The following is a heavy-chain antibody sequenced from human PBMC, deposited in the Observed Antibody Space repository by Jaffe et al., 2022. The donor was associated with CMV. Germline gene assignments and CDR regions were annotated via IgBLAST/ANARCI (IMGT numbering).Heavy chain of an antibody. CDR3: ARAYCGGDCYSFLRYYYYGMDV. CDR2: MNPNSGNT. CDR1: GYTFTSYD. J-gene: IGHJ6*02. Sequence: QVQLVQSGAEVKKPGASVKVSCKASGYTFTSYDINWVRQATGQGLEWMGWMNPNSGNTGYAQKFQGRVTMTRNTSISTAYMELSSLRSEDTAVYYCARAYCGGDCYSFLRYYYYGMDVWGQGTTVTVSS. D-gene: IGHD2-21*02. V-gene: IGHV1-8*01.